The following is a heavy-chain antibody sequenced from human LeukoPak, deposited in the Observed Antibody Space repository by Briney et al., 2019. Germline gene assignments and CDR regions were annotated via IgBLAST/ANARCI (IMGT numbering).Heavy chain of an antibody. CDR2: IYYSGTT. Sequence: TSQTLSLTCTVSGGSISSSGYYWSWLRQHPGKGLEWIGYIYYSGTTYYNPSLKSRVTISVDTSKNQFSLKLFSVTAADTAVYYCAREDYYDSSGYLDYWGQGTLVTVSS. V-gene: IGHV4-31*03. D-gene: IGHD3-22*01. J-gene: IGHJ4*02. CDR1: GGSISSSGYY. CDR3: AREDYYDSSGYLDY.